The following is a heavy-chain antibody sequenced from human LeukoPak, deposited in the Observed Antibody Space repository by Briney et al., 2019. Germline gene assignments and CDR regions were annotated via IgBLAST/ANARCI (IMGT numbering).Heavy chain of an antibody. V-gene: IGHV4-34*01. CDR1: GGSFSGYY. Sequence: PSETLSLTCAVYGGSFSGYYWSWIRQPPGKGLEWIGEINHSGSTNYNPSLKSRVTISVDTSKNQFSLKLSSVTAADTAVYYCARDRRSTSWYAAGYDYWGQGTLVTVSS. D-gene: IGHD2-2*01. CDR2: INHSGST. CDR3: ARDRRSTSWYAAGYDY. J-gene: IGHJ4*02.